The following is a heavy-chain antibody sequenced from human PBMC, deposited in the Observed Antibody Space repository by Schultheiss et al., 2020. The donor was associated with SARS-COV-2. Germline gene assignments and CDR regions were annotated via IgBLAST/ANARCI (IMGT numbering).Heavy chain of an antibody. CDR1: GGSISSYY. J-gene: IGHJ6*02. CDR3: ARQRSSSSSYGMDV. V-gene: IGHV4-59*08. Sequence: GSLRLSCTVSGGSISSYYWSWIRQPAGKGLEWIGYIYYSGSTNYNPSLKSRVTISVDTSKNQFSLKLSSVTAADTAVYYCARQRSSSSSYGMDVWGQGTTVTVSS. D-gene: IGHD6-13*01. CDR2: IYYSGST.